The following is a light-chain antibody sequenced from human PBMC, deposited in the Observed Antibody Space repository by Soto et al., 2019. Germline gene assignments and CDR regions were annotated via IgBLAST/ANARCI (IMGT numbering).Light chain of an antibody. CDR2: GAS. Sequence: EIVLTQSPGTLSLSPGERATLSCRASQSGSNNYLAWYQQKPGQAPRLLIYGASSRATGIPDRFRGSGSGTDFTLTISRLEPEDFAVYYCQQYGSSWMYTFGQGTKLEIK. CDR1: QSGSNNY. CDR3: QQYGSSWMYT. J-gene: IGKJ2*01. V-gene: IGKV3-20*01.